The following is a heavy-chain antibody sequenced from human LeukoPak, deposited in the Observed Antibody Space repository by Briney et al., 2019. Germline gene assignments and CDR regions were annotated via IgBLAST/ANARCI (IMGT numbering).Heavy chain of an antibody. CDR2: IRYDGSTK. Sequence: GGSLRLSCAASGSTFSNYGMHWVRQAPGKGLEWVAFIRYDGSTKYYADSVKGRFTISRDNSKNTLYLQMDSLRVEDTAVYYCAKDRGGATDPFDYWGQGTLVTVSS. V-gene: IGHV3-30*02. J-gene: IGHJ4*02. CDR3: AKDRGGATDPFDY. CDR1: GSTFSNYG. D-gene: IGHD1-26*01.